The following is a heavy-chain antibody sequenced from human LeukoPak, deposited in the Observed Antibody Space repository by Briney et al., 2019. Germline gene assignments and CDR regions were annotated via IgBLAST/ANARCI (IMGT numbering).Heavy chain of an antibody. CDR3: ASGMRVGPNI. J-gene: IGHJ4*02. CDR2: ISPDSTQI. CDR1: GFTFSGYT. V-gene: IGHV3-21*05. D-gene: IGHD1-26*01. Sequence: GGSLRLSCAGSGFTFSGYTMNWVRQAPGKGLEWVSYISPDSTQIYYADSVKGRFTIPRDNAKNSLYLQMNSLRAEDTAVYYCASGMRVGPNIWGQGTLVTVSS.